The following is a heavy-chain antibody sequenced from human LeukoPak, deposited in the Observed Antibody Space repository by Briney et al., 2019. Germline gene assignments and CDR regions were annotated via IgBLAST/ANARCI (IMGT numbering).Heavy chain of an antibody. D-gene: IGHD3-3*01. CDR1: GFTFRRYS. Sequence: GWSLRVSYAASGFTFRRYSMNWVRQAPGKGLEWVSSISNSSSYIYYADSVKGRFTISRDNAENSLYLQMNGLRAEDTAVYYCARGGGDYWGRGTPVTVSS. V-gene: IGHV3-21*01. CDR3: ARGGGDY. CDR2: ISNSSSYI. J-gene: IGHJ4*02.